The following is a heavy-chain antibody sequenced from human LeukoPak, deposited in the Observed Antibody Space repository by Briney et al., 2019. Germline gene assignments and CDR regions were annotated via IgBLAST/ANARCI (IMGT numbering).Heavy chain of an antibody. V-gene: IGHV4-61*02. CDR2: IRTSGST. CDR3: AMGGGLGIVDY. Sequence: PSETLSLTCTVSGGSISSGTYYWRWIRQPAGKGLEWIGRIRTSGSTDYNPSLKSRVTISVDLSKNQFSLKLSSVTAADTAVYYCAMGGGLGIVDYWGQGTLVTVSS. J-gene: IGHJ4*02. D-gene: IGHD7-27*01. CDR1: GGSISSGTYY.